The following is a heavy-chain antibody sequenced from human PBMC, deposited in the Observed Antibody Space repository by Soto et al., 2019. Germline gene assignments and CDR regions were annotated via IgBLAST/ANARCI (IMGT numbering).Heavy chain of an antibody. V-gene: IGHV1-18*01. Sequence: ASVKVSCKASGYTFTSYGISWVRQAPGQGLEWMGWISAYNGNTNYAQKLQGRVIMTTDTSTSTAYMELRSLRSDDTAVYYCARLYYDSSGYYVTPSSYYYGMDVWGQGTTVTVSS. CDR1: GYTFTSYG. J-gene: IGHJ6*02. D-gene: IGHD3-22*01. CDR3: ARLYYDSSGYYVTPSSYYYGMDV. CDR2: ISAYNGNT.